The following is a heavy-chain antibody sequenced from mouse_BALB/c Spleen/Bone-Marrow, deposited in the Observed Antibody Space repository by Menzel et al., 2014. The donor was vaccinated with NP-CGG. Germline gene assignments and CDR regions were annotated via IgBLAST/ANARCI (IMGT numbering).Heavy chain of an antibody. CDR3: AVRGITTATGAMDY. CDR2: IRNKANGYTT. J-gene: IGHJ4*01. CDR1: GFTFTDYY. D-gene: IGHD1-2*01. Sequence: EVQGVESGGGLVQPGGSLRLSCATSGFTFTDYYMSWVRQPPGKALEWLGFIRNKANGYTTEYSASVKGRFTISRDNSHSILYLQMNTLRAGDSATYYCAVRGITTATGAMDYWGQGTSVTVSS. V-gene: IGHV7-3*02.